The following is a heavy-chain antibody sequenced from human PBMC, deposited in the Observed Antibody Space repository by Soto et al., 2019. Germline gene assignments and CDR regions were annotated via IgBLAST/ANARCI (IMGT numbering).Heavy chain of an antibody. J-gene: IGHJ4*02. CDR1: GFTFSDYY. D-gene: IGHD6-6*01. Sequence: PGGSLRLSCAASGFTFSDYYMSWIRQAPGKGLEWVSYISSSSSYTNYADSVKGRFTISRDNAKNSLYLQMNSLRAEDTAVYYCARVRGDLVRTYFDYWGQGTLVTVSS. V-gene: IGHV3-11*06. CDR3: ARVRGDLVRTYFDY. CDR2: ISSSSSYT.